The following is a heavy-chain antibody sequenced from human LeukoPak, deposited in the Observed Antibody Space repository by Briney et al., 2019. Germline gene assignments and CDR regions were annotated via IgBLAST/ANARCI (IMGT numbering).Heavy chain of an antibody. CDR3: AVKSGYCSGGSCYPSDY. J-gene: IGHJ4*02. CDR1: GYTFTSYG. V-gene: IGHV1-18*04. CDR2: ISAYNGNT. D-gene: IGHD2-15*01. Sequence: ASVKGSCKAPGYTFTSYGISWVRQAPGQGLEWMGSISAYNGNTNYAQKLQGRVTMTTDTSTSTAYMELRSLRSDDTAVYYCAVKSGYCSGGSCYPSDYWGQGTLVTVSS.